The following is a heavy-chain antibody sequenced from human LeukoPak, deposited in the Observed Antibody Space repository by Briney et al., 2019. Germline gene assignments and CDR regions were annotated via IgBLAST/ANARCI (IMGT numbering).Heavy chain of an antibody. Sequence: GEYLMISCKGSGYSFTSCWIGWVRQMPGEGLERMGISYPCGSDTRYSPSFQGQVTISLDKSVSHAYLQWRTLKASYTAVYYCGRLIIAAAGMSGNWFDAAVQATPVTVSS. J-gene: IGHJ5*02. CDR1: GYSFTSCW. D-gene: IGHD6-13*01. V-gene: IGHV5-51*03. CDR2: SYPCGSDT. CDR3: GRLIIAAAGMSGNWFDA.